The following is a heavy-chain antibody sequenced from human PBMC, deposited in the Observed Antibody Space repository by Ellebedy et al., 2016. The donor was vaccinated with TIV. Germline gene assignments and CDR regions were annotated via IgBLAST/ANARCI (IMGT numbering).Heavy chain of an antibody. V-gene: IGHV3-21*01. D-gene: IGHD2-2*01. CDR2: ISSSSSYI. CDR3: AGGSSAPPGY. J-gene: IGHJ4*02. CDR1: GFTVSSNY. Sequence: GESLKISXAASGFTVSSNYMSWVRQAPGKGLEWVSSISSSSSYIYYADSVKGRFTISRDNAKNSLYLQMNSLRAEDTAVYYCAGGSSAPPGYWGQGTLVTVSS.